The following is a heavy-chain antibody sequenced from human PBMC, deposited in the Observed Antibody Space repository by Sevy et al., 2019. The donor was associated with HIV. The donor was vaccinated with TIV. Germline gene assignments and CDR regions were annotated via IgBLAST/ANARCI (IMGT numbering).Heavy chain of an antibody. CDR1: GFTFSYSG. Sequence: GGSLRLSCTTSGFTFSYSGMHWVRQAPGKGLERVTFIQYDGRNTHYADSVKGRFTISRDNSKNMLYLQMNSLRGDDTAVYYCAKNTAAVGTGGFDYWCQGALVTVSS. J-gene: IGHJ4*02. CDR2: IQYDGRNT. V-gene: IGHV3-30*02. D-gene: IGHD6-13*01. CDR3: AKNTAAVGTGGFDY.